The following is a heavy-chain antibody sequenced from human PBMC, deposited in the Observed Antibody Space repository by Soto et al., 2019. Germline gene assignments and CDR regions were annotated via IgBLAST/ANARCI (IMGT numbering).Heavy chain of an antibody. CDR1: GFTFSSYA. V-gene: IGHV3-23*01. CDR3: ATCIVGVPAAIDY. Sequence: GGSLRLSCAASGFTFSSYAMSWVRQAPGKGLEWVSAISGSGGSTYYADSVKGRFTISRDNSKNTLYLHMNSLRAEDAAVYYCATCIVGVPAAIDYWGQGTLVTVSS. CDR2: ISGSGGST. D-gene: IGHD2-2*01. J-gene: IGHJ4*02.